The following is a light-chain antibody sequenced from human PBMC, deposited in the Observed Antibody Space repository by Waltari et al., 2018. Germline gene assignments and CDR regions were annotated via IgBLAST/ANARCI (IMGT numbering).Light chain of an antibody. Sequence: EIVLTQSPGTLSLSPGERATLSCRASQSVSRTLAWYQQKPGQAAKLLIYGAYIKATGIPDRLTGSGSGTYFSLTISSLEPEDLDIYFCQHYVRLPATFGQGTKVEIK. CDR3: QHYVRLPAT. J-gene: IGKJ1*01. CDR1: QSVSRT. CDR2: GAY. V-gene: IGKV3-20*01.